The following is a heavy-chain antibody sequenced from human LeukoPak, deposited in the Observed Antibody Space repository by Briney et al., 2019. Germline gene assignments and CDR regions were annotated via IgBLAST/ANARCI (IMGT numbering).Heavy chain of an antibody. CDR1: GVSLRGYY. D-gene: IGHD1-7*01. Sequence: SQTLSLTCAVYGVSLRGYYWSWIRQSPEKGLEWIGEISHEGHSIYNPSLKSRLTLSVDMSKNQFSLNLRSVTAADTAVYYCARGRNFVSDFHFDVWGKGTTVSVSS. CDR3: ARGRNFVSDFHFDV. J-gene: IGHJ6*04. V-gene: IGHV4-34*01. CDR2: ISHEGHS.